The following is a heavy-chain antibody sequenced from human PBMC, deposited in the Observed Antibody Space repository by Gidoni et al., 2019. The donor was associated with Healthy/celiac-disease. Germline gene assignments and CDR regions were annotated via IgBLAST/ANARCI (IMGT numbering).Heavy chain of an antibody. V-gene: IGHV1-8*01. CDR3: ARGVPARPPTRHFDY. J-gene: IGHJ4*02. CDR1: GYTFTSYD. D-gene: IGHD6-6*01. Sequence: QVQLVQSGAEVKKPGASVTVSCKASGYTFTSYDINWVRQATGQGLEWIGWMNPNSGNTGYAQKFQGRVTMTRNTSISTAYMELSSLRSEDTAVYYCARGVPARPPTRHFDYWGQGTLVTVSS. CDR2: MNPNSGNT.